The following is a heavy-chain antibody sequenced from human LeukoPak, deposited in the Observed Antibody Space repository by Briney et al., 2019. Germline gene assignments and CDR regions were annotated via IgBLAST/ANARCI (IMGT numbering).Heavy chain of an antibody. Sequence: SQTLSLTCTVSGGSVSSGDSYWSWIRQPPGKGLEWIGYIYYSGSTSYNPSLKSRITISVDTSKNQFSLKLSSVTAADTAVYYCAREKESEGFDYWGQGTLVTVSS. CDR2: IYYSGST. CDR1: GGSVSSGDSY. V-gene: IGHV4-30-4*01. J-gene: IGHJ4*02. CDR3: AREKESEGFDY.